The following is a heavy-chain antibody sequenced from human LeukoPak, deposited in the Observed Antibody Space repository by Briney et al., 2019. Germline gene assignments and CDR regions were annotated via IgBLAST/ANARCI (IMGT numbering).Heavy chain of an antibody. D-gene: IGHD6-6*01. V-gene: IGHV4-61*02. Sequence: SQTLSLTCTVSGGSISSGSYYWSWIRQPAGKGLEWIGRIYTSGSTNYNPSLKSRVTISVDTSKNQFSLKLSSVTAADTAVYYCARDKGLITARPVWYFDLWGRGTLVTVSS. CDR3: ARDKGLITARPVWYFDL. CDR1: GGSISSGSYY. CDR2: IYTSGST. J-gene: IGHJ2*01.